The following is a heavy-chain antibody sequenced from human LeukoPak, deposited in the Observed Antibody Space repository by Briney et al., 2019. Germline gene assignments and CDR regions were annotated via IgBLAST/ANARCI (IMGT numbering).Heavy chain of an antibody. D-gene: IGHD5-12*01. CDR1: GFTFSSYC. V-gene: IGHV3-48*02. CDR2: ISSSSTTI. Sequence: GGSLRLSCVASGFTFSSYCMNWARQAPGRGLEWISYISSSSTTIYYADSVKGRFTISRDNAKNSVYLQMNSLRDEDTAVYYCARKGDSGYDRLGWFDPWGQGTLVTVSS. J-gene: IGHJ5*02. CDR3: ARKGDSGYDRLGWFDP.